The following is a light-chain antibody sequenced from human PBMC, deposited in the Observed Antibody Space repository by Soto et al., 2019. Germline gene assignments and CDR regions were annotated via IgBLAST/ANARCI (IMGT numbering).Light chain of an antibody. CDR2: GAS. CDR1: QSVSSN. CDR3: HQYNNWPPLYT. V-gene: IGKV3-15*01. J-gene: IGKJ2*01. Sequence: EIVMTQSPATLSVSPGERATLSCRASQSVSSNLAWYQQKPGQAPRLLIYGASTRATGVPARFSGSGSGTEFTLTISGLQAEDFADYYCHQYNNWPPLYTFGQGTKLEIK.